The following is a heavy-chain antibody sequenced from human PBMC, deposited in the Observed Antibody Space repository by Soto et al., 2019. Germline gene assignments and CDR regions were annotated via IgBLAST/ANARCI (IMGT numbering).Heavy chain of an antibody. CDR2: ILAGGIT. CDR1: GFICSSYY. Sequence: GGSLRLSCAACGFICSSYYISWVRQAPGKGLDWVSTILAGGITYYADSVKGRFTISRDRSTKTGSLQIDCLTSISTAGYYCAKQTATGGGAFDFSGQGTMVAVSS. CDR3: AKQTATGGGAFDF. J-gene: IGHJ3*01. V-gene: IGHV3-23*01. D-gene: IGHD2-8*02.